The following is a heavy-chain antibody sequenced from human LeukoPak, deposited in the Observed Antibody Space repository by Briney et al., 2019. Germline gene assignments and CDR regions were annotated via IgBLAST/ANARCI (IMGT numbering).Heavy chain of an antibody. V-gene: IGHV1-18*01. Sequence: ASVKVSCKASGYPLTGYGISWVRQAPGQGLEWMGWISPYNGHTIIAQKVQGRVTMTTDTSTSTAYMELRRLSSDDTAVYYCARGIVAAKFWYFGLWGRGTLVTVSS. J-gene: IGHJ2*01. D-gene: IGHD5-12*01. CDR2: ISPYNGHT. CDR1: GYPLTGYG. CDR3: ARGIVAAKFWYFGL.